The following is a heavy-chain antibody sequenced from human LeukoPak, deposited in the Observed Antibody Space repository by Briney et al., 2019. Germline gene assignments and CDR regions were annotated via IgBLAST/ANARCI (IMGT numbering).Heavy chain of an antibody. J-gene: IGHJ4*02. D-gene: IGHD4-17*01. V-gene: IGHV3-23*01. CDR2: ISGSGGST. CDR3: AKGGYGDSSFDY. CDR1: GFTFSSYA. Sequence: PGGSLRLSCAASGFTFSSYAMSWVRQAPGKGLEWVSAISGSGGSTYYADSVRGRFTISRDNSKNTLYLQMNSLRAEDTAVYYCAKGGYGDSSFDYWGQGTLVTVSS.